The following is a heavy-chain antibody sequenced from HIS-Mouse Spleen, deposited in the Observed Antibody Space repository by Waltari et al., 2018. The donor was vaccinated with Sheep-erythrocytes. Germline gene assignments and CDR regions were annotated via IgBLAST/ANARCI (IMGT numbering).Heavy chain of an antibody. J-gene: IGHJ4*02. CDR2: ISCNSGSI. V-gene: IGHV3-9*01. CDR1: GFSFDDYA. CDR3: AKDISRNIVVVPAAVGDY. D-gene: IGHD2-2*01. Sequence: EVQLVESGGGLVQPGRSLRLSCAASGFSFDDYAMHWVRQGQGKGLGWISGISCNSGSIGYADSVKCRFTISRDNAKNSRYLQMNSLRAEETALYYCAKDISRNIVVVPAAVGDYWGQGTLVTVSS.